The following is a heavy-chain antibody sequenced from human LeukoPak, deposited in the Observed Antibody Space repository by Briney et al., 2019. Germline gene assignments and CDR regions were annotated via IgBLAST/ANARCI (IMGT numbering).Heavy chain of an antibody. V-gene: IGHV1-2*02. CDR2: INPNSGGT. Sequence: ASVKVSFKTSGYSFTDYYMHWVRQAPGQGLEWMGWINPNSGGTSSAQKFQGRVTMTRDTSITTVYMEVSWLTSDDTAIYYCARADRLHGGPYLIGPWGQGTLVTVSS. J-gene: IGHJ5*02. CDR3: ARADRLHGGPYLIGP. CDR1: GYSFTDYY. D-gene: IGHD2-21*01.